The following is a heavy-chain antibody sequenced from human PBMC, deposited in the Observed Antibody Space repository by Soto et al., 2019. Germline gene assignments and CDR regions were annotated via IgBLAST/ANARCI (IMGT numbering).Heavy chain of an antibody. J-gene: IGHJ4*02. CDR2: VYPRDSDT. V-gene: IGHV5-51*01. Sequence: GESLKISCKASGYIFIDYWIGWVRQMPGKGLEWVGIVYPRDSDTRYSPSFQGQVTISADRSTGTAFLQWRSLKASDTALYYCARPPLPGYSIHFNSWGQGTLVTVSS. CDR3: ARPPLPGYSIHFNS. CDR1: GYIFIDYW. D-gene: IGHD2-15*01.